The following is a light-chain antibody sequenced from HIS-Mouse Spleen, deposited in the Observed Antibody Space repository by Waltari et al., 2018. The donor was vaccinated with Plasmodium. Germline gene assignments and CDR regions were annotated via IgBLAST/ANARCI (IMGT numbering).Light chain of an antibody. CDR3: SSYTSSSTLV. V-gene: IGLV2-14*01. Sequence: GSPGQSITISCTGTSSDVGGYNYVSWYQQHPGKAPKLMIYEVSNRPSGVSNRFSGSESGNTASLTIPGLQAEDEADDYCSSYTSSSTLVFGGGTKLTVL. CDR2: EVS. CDR1: SSDVGGYNY. J-gene: IGLJ3*02.